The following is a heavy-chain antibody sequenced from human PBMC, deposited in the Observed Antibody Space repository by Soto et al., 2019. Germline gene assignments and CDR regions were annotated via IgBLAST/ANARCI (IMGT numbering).Heavy chain of an antibody. J-gene: IGHJ3*02. D-gene: IGHD3-3*01. CDR1: GGSISSGGYY. V-gene: IGHV4-31*03. CDR3: AGSNPGVLRFLEWFPLDAFDI. Sequence: SSETLSLTCTVSGGSISSGGYYWSWIRQHPGKGLEWIGYIYYSGSTYYNPSLKSRVTISVDTSKNQFSLKLSSVTAADTAVYYCAGSNPGVLRFLEWFPLDAFDIWGQGTMVTVSS. CDR2: IYYSGST.